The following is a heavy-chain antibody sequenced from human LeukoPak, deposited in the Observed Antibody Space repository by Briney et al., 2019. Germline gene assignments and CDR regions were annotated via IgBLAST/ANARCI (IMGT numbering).Heavy chain of an antibody. Sequence: SETLSLTCAVYGGSFSGYYWSWTRQPPGKGLEWIGEINHSGSTNYNPSLKSRVTISVDTSKNQFFLKLSSVTAADTAVYYCARGLGYFENWGQGTLVTVSS. D-gene: IGHD3-10*01. CDR2: INHSGST. CDR1: GGSFSGYY. V-gene: IGHV4-34*01. CDR3: ARGLGYFEN. J-gene: IGHJ4*02.